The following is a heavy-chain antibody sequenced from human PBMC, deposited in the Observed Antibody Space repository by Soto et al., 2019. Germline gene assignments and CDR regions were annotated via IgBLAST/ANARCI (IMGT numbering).Heavy chain of an antibody. Sequence: PSETLSLTCTVSGASIRSYYWSWIRQPPGKGLEWIGYIYYSGSTNYNPSLKSRVTISVDTSKNQFSLKLSSVTAADTAVYYCARFDYYVSSGYLAFVHNWAQETLLPVSS. V-gene: IGHV4-59*01. CDR1: GASIRSYY. CDR2: IYYSGST. J-gene: IGHJ4*02. CDR3: ARFDYYVSSGYLAFVHN. D-gene: IGHD3-22*01.